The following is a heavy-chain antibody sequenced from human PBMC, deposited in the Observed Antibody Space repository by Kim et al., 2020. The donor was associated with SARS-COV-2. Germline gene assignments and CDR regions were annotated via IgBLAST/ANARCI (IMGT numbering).Heavy chain of an antibody. Sequence: GGSLRPSCAASGFTFSSYAMHWVRQAPGKGLEYVSAISSNGGSTYYANSVKGRFTISRDNSKNTLYLQMGSLRAKDMAVYYCARESTPAASYYYYYYMDVWGKGTTVTVSS. V-gene: IGHV3-64*01. CDR1: GFTFSSYA. D-gene: IGHD2-2*01. CDR3: ARESTPAASYYYYYYMDV. CDR2: ISSNGGST. J-gene: IGHJ6*03.